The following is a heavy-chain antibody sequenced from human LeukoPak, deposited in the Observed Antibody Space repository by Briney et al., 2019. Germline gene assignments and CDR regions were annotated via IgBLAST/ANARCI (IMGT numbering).Heavy chain of an antibody. Sequence: GRSLRLSCAASGFCFTTYGMPWVRQAPGKGLEWVAVIWYDGSNKYYADSVKGRFTISRDNSKNTVYLQMNSLRAEDTAIYYCAKVSGGYYFDYWGQGTLVTVSS. V-gene: IGHV3-33*06. J-gene: IGHJ4*02. CDR1: GFCFTTYG. CDR2: IWYDGSNK. CDR3: AKVSGGYYFDY. D-gene: IGHD6-25*01.